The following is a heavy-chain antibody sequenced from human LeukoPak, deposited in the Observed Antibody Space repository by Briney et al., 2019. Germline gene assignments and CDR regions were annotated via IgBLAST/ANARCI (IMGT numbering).Heavy chain of an antibody. J-gene: IGHJ5*01. V-gene: IGHV4-39*07. Sequence: PSETLSLTCTVSGGSLSSNDDYWGWIRQPPGKGLEWNGYIYHTGSTHYNPSLKTRVTISVDTSKNQFSLKLNSGTAADPAEYSCARGLPFDPWRQGTLVTVP. CDR3: ARGLPFDP. D-gene: IGHD5-18*01. CDR2: IYHTGST. CDR1: GGSLSSNDDY.